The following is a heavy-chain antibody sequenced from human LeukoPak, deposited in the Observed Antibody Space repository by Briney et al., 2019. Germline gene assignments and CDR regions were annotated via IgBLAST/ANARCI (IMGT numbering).Heavy chain of an antibody. CDR3: TTGGVVVVVAATLADY. J-gene: IGHJ4*02. Sequence: GGSLRLSCAASGFTFSSYSMNWVRQAPGKGLEWVSYISSSSSTIYYADSVKGRFTISRDNAKNSLYLQMNSLRAEDTAVYYCTTGGVVVVVAATLADYWGQGTLVTVSS. D-gene: IGHD2-15*01. CDR2: ISSSSSTI. CDR1: GFTFSSYS. V-gene: IGHV3-48*01.